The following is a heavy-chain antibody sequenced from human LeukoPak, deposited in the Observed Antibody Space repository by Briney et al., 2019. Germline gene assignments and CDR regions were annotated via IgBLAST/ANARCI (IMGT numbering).Heavy chain of an antibody. J-gene: IGHJ3*01. CDR1: GGSISSYY. CDR2: ISGSGSNT. D-gene: IGHD3-10*01. V-gene: IGHV3-23*01. Sequence: PSETLSVTCTVSGGSISSYYWSWVRQPPGKGVECVSTISGSGSNTYYADSVEGRFTISSDNSETTLYLQMNSLRVDDTAEYYCAKHPTMVRGVDDGLDLWGQGTMVTVSS. CDR3: AKHPTMVRGVDDGLDL.